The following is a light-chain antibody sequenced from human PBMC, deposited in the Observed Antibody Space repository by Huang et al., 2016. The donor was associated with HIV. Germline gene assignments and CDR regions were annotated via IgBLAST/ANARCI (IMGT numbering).Light chain of an antibody. CDR1: QSVDSGY. CDR3: HQYGSSMAT. Sequence: ILTQSPGSLSLSPGDRVTLSCRASQSVDSGYVAWYHQQPGQSPRLIVYGTSSRDSGMPSRCSGSGSGRDFSLTIRGLESEDFGVYYCHQYGSSMATFGQGTKVDI. CDR2: GTS. V-gene: IGKV3-20*01. J-gene: IGKJ2*01.